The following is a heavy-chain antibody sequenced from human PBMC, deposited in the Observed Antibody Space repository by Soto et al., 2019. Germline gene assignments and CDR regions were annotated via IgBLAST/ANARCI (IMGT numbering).Heavy chain of an antibody. CDR1: GGSICTYY. Sequence: PSESLSLTCTVSGGSICTYYWSWIRQPPGKGLEWIGHIYYSGSTSYNSSLKSRVTISMDTSKSQLSLKLSSVTAADTAVYYCARVRDCSGGGCSFDPWGQGTLVTVSS. J-gene: IGHJ5*02. CDR2: IYYSGST. CDR3: ARVRDCSGGGCSFDP. V-gene: IGHV4-59*01. D-gene: IGHD2-15*01.